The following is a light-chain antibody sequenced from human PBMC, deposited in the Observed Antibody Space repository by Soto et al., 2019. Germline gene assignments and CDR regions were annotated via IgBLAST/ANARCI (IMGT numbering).Light chain of an antibody. CDR1: SSNIGAGYD. CDR2: DNI. J-gene: IGLJ1*01. Sequence: QSVLTQPPSVSGAPGQRVTISCTGSSSNIGAGYDVHWYHQVPGTAPKLLIYDNINRPSGVPDRFSGSKSGTSASLAITGLQAEDEAGYYCQSYDSSLRVYVFGTGTKVTVL. V-gene: IGLV1-40*01. CDR3: QSYDSSLRVYV.